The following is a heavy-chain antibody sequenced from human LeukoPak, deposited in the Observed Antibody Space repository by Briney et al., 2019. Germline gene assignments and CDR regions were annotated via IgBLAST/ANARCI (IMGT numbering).Heavy chain of an antibody. CDR1: GGTFSSYA. Sequence: ASVTVSCKASGGTFSSYAISWVRQAPGQGLEWMGRIIPILGIANYAQKFQGRVTITADKSTSTAYMELSSLRSEDTAVYYCARGAVADPNWFDPWGQGTLVTVSS. D-gene: IGHD6-19*01. CDR3: ARGAVADPNWFDP. J-gene: IGHJ5*02. CDR2: IIPILGIA. V-gene: IGHV1-69*04.